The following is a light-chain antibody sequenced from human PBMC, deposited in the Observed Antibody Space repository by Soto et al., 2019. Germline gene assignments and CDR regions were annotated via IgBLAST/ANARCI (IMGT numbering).Light chain of an antibody. CDR2: DAS. CDR3: QHYYTLPIT. J-gene: IGKJ5*01. V-gene: IGKV1-33*01. CDR1: QDVGKY. Sequence: DIQMTQSRSSLSASVGDGVTSAGQAGQDVGKYVNWYQQKAGKAPKLLIYDASNLETGVPSRFSGSGSGTHFTFTTNSLQPEDFTTYYCQHYYTLPITFGQGTRLEIK.